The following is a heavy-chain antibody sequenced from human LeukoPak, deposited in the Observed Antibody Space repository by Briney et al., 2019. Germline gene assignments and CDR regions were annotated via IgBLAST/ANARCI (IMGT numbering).Heavy chain of an antibody. J-gene: IGHJ4*02. CDR3: AKSRAWLQLGYFDY. V-gene: IGHV3-23*03. D-gene: IGHD5-12*01. CDR2: IYSGGNT. CDR1: GFTFSSYA. Sequence: GGSLRLSCAASGFTFSSYAMSWVRQAPGKGLEWVSVIYSGGNTYYADSVKGRFTISRDNSKNTLYLQMNSLRAEDTAVYYCAKSRAWLQLGYFDYWGQGTLVTVSS.